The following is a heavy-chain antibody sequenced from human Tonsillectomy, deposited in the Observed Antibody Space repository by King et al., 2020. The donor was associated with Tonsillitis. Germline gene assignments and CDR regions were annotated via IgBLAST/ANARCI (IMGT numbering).Heavy chain of an antibody. D-gene: IGHD3-10*01. CDR2: IYWDSDK. V-gene: IGHV2-5*02. Sequence: TLKESGPPLVKPTQTLTLTCTFSGFSLSTAGEGVGWIRQPPGNALEWLALIYWDSDKRYSPSLKSRLTITKHTSKNRVVLRMTNMDPVDTATYYCAHRPFDGEVFDYWGQGTLVTVSS. CDR1: GFSLSTAGEG. J-gene: IGHJ4*02. CDR3: AHRPFDGEVFDY.